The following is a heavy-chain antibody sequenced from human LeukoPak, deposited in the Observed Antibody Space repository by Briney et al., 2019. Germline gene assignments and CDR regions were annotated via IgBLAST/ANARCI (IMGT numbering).Heavy chain of an antibody. Sequence: GGSLRLSCAASGFTFSSYAMSWVRQAPGKGLEWVSGISGSGGSTNYADSVKGRFTISRDNSKNTLYLQMNTLRAEDTAVYYCAKVVSGYHFDYWGQGTLVTVSS. CDR3: AKVVSGYHFDY. J-gene: IGHJ4*02. V-gene: IGHV3-23*01. D-gene: IGHD5-12*01. CDR2: ISGSGGST. CDR1: GFTFSSYA.